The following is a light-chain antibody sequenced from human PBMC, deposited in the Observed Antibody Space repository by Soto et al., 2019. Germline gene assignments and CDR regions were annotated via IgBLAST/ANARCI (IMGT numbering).Light chain of an antibody. Sequence: EIVLTQSPVALSLSPGERATLSCRASQSVSSTLLTWYQQKPGHAPRLIIYGVSSTATGIPERFSGSGSGTYFTITSSRLEAECFAVYFWQRYGYSSWTFGQGTRVEIK. J-gene: IGKJ1*01. CDR1: QSVSSTL. V-gene: IGKV3-20*01. CDR3: QRYGYSSWT. CDR2: GVS.